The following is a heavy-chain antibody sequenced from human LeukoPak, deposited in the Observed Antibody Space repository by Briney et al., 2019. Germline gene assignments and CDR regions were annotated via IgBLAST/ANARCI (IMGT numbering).Heavy chain of an antibody. J-gene: IGHJ4*02. D-gene: IGHD3-10*01. CDR2: MNPNSGNT. CDR1: GYTFTSYD. V-gene: IGHV1-8*01. Sequence: ASVKVSCKASGYTFTSYDINWVRQATGQGLEWMGWMNPNSGNTGYAQKFQGRVTMTRNTSISTACMELSSLRSEDTAVYYCARGITMVRGVSVETFDYWGQGTLVTVSS. CDR3: ARGITMVRGVSVETFDY.